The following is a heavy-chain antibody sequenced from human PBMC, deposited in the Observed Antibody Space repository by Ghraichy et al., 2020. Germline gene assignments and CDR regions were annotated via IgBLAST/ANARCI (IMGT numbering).Heavy chain of an antibody. CDR1: GFTFSSYW. J-gene: IGHJ6*02. V-gene: IGHV3-7*03. CDR2: IKQDGSEK. Sequence: GESLNISCAASGFTFSSYWMSWVRQAPGKGLEWVANIKQDGSEKYYVDSVKGRFTISRDNAKNSLYLQMNSLRAEDTAVYYCARDFYGMDVWGQGTTVTVSS. CDR3: ARDFYGMDV.